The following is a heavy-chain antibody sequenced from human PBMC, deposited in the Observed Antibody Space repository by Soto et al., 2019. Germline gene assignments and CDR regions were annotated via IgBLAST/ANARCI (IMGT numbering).Heavy chain of an antibody. CDR1: GFTFSSYG. CDR2: IWYDGSNK. CDR3: ARSVGYEGSYYGMDV. Sequence: QVQLVESGGGVVQPGRSLRLSCAASGFTFSSYGMHWVRQAPGKGLEWVAVIWYDGSNKYYADSVKGRFTISRDNSKNKLYLQMNSLRAEDTAVYYCARSVGYEGSYYGMDVWGQGTTVTVSS. J-gene: IGHJ6*02. D-gene: IGHD5-12*01. V-gene: IGHV3-33*01.